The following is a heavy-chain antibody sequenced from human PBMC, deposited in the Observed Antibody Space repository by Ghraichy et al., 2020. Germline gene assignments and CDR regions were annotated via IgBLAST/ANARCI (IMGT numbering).Heavy chain of an antibody. CDR1: GDSVSSNSAT. CDR2: TYYRSKWYN. V-gene: IGHV6-1*01. CDR3: ARMADWGRFDY. D-gene: IGHD3/OR15-3a*01. J-gene: IGHJ4*02. Sequence: SQTLSLTCAISGDSVSSNSATWNWIRQSSSRGLEWLGRTYYRSKWYNEYAASVKSRIAINPDTSKSQFSLQLNSVTPEDTAVYYCARMADWGRFDYWGQGTLVTVSS.